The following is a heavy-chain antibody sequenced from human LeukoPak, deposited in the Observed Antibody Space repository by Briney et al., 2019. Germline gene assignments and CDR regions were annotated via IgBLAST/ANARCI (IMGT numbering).Heavy chain of an antibody. Sequence: SETLSLTCTVSGGSISSSSYYWGWIRQPPGKRLEWIGNIYYSETTYYNPSLESRVTISVDTSKNQFSLTLSSVTAADTAVYYCARQGIPAAASEYFQDWGQGTLVTVSS. D-gene: IGHD6-13*01. CDR1: GGSISSSSYY. V-gene: IGHV4-39*01. J-gene: IGHJ1*01. CDR2: IYYSETT. CDR3: ARQGIPAAASEYFQD.